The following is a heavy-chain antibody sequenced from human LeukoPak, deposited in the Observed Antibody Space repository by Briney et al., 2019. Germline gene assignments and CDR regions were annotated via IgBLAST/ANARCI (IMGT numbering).Heavy chain of an antibody. Sequence: PGGSLRLSCAASGFTFSSYSMNWVRQAPGKGLEWVAVIWYDGSKTYYADSVKGRFTISRDNSKNTLYLQMNSLRAEDTAVYYCARVVYEGSGYYIDYWGQGTLVTVSS. CDR1: GFTFSSYS. J-gene: IGHJ4*02. CDR3: ARVVYEGSGYYIDY. D-gene: IGHD3-22*01. V-gene: IGHV3-33*08. CDR2: IWYDGSKT.